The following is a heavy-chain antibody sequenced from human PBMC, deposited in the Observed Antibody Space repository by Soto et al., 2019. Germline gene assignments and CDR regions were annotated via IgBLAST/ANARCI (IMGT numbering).Heavy chain of an antibody. CDR2: IYYSGST. Sequence: PSETLSLTCTVSGGSISSSSFYWGWVRQPPGKGLEWIGSIYYSGSTYYNPSLKSRVTISVDTSKNQFSLKLSSVTAADTAVYYCARHIAAAGTRWFFDYWGQGTLVTVSS. J-gene: IGHJ4*02. CDR1: GGSISSSSFY. CDR3: ARHIAAAGTRWFFDY. D-gene: IGHD6-13*01. V-gene: IGHV4-39*01.